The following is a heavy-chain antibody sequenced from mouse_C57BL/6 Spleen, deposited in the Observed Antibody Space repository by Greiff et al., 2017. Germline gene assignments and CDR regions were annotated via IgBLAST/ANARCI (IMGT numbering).Heavy chain of an antibody. CDR2: ISGGGGNT. CDR1: GFTFSSYT. CDR3: ARQRAYYYAMED. V-gene: IGHV5-9*01. J-gene: IGHJ4*01. D-gene: IGHD3-3*01. Sequence: DVKLVESGGGLVKPGGSLKLSCAASGFTFSSYTMSWVRQTPAKRLEWVATISGGGGNTYYPDSVKGRFTISRDHAKNTMYLQLSSLRSEDTALYYCARQRAYYYAMEDWGQGTSVTVSS.